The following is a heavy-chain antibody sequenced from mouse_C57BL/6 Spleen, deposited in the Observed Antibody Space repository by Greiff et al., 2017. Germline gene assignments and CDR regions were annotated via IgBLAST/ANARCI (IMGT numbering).Heavy chain of an antibody. CDR1: GYTFTEYT. D-gene: IGHD2-2*01. J-gene: IGHJ1*03. V-gene: IGHV1-62-2*01. CDR2: FYPGSGSI. Sequence: QVQLQQSGAELVKPGASVKLSCKASGYTFTEYTIHWVKQRSGQGLEWIGWFYPGSGSIKYNEKFKDKATLTADKSSSTVYMELSRLTSEDSAVYCCARREDRGYGYEWYFDVWGTGTTVTVSS. CDR3: ARREDRGYGYEWYFDV.